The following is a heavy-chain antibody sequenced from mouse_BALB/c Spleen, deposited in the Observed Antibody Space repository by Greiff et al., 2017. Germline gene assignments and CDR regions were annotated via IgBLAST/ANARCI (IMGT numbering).Heavy chain of an antibody. J-gene: IGHJ3*01. CDR2: ISSGGSYT. CDR1: GFTFSSYA. CDR3: ARDQGGYDRGFAY. V-gene: IGHV5-9-4*01. D-gene: IGHD2-2*01. Sequence: EVQVVESGGGLVKPGGSLKLSCAASGFTFSSYAMSWVRQSPEKRLEWVAEISSGGSYTYYPDTVTGRFTISRDNAKNTLYLEMSSLRSEDTAMYYCARDQGGYDRGFAYWGQGTLVTVSA.